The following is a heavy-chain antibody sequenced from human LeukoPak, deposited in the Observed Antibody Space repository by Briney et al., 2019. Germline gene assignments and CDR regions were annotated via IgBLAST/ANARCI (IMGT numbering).Heavy chain of an antibody. CDR2: INPNSGGT. V-gene: IGHV1-2*02. J-gene: IGHJ4*02. Sequence: GASVKVSCKASGYTFTGYYLHWVRQAPGQGLEWVGWINPNSGGTNYAQKFQGRVTLTRDTSITTVYMELSRLRSDDTAVYYCSREDYWGQGTLVTVSS. CDR1: GYTFTGYY. CDR3: SREDY.